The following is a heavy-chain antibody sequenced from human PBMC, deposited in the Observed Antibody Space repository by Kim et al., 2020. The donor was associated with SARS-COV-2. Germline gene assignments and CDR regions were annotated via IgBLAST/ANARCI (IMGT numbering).Heavy chain of an antibody. CDR2: IIPLFGTT. CDR3: ARTPYYYDDSTGYLARNNWFDP. J-gene: IGHJ5*02. V-gene: IGHV1-69*13. CDR1: GGTFSTYA. D-gene: IGHD3-22*01. Sequence: SVKVSCKASGGTFSTYAISWVRQTPGQGLEWMGGIIPLFGTTIYAQKFRGRVTITADESTSTAFMDLSSLRFEDTAVYYCARTPYYYDDSTGYLARNNWFDPWGQGTLVIVSS.